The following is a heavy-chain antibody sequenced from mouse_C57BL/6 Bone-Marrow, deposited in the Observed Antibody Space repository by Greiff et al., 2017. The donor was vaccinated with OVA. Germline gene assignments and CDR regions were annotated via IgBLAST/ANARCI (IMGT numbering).Heavy chain of an antibody. CDR3: ARRVGSAYCDMDY. V-gene: IGHV1-53*01. CDR1: GYTFTSYL. CDR2: INPSNGGT. D-gene: IGHD1-1*02. J-gene: IGHJ4*01. Sequence: QVQLQQPGTELVKPGASVKLSCKASGYTFTSYLMHWVKQRPGQGLEWIGNINPSNGGTNYNEKFKSKATLTADKSSSPAYMQLSSLTSEDSAVYYCARRVGSAYCDMDYWGQGTSVTVSS.